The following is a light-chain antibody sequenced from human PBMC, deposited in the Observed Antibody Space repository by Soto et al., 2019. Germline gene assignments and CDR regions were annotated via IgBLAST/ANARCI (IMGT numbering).Light chain of an antibody. Sequence: DIPMTQSPSSLSASVRDRVTISCRASQTINRYLHWYQQKPGKAPKLLIYAASSLQSGVPSRFSGSGSGTNFTLTITSLQPEDFATYYCQQSDSTPRTFGQGTKVEIK. J-gene: IGKJ1*01. CDR2: AAS. CDR1: QTINRY. V-gene: IGKV1-39*01. CDR3: QQSDSTPRT.